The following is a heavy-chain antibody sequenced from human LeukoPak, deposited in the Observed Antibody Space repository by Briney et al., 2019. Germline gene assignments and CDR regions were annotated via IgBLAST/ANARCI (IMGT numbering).Heavy chain of an antibody. J-gene: IGHJ3*02. V-gene: IGHV3-23*01. D-gene: IGHD1-26*01. CDR3: AKDKNKLGTVAFDI. Sequence: PGGSLRLSCAASGFTFTSFAMSWVRQAPGKGLEWVSGISGGGGGTYNADSVKGRFTISRDNSKNTLSLQMNSLRAEDTAVYHCAKDKNKLGTVAFDIWGQGTMVTVSS. CDR2: ISGGGGGT. CDR1: GFTFTSFA.